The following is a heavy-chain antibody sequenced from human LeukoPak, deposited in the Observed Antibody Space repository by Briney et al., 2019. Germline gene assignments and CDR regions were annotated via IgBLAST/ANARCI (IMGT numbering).Heavy chain of an antibody. V-gene: IGHV1-8*02. CDR3: ARGPSRSRRPVDY. Sequence: GASVKVSCKASGYTFTGYYMHWVRQAPGQGLEWMGWMNPNSGNTGYAQKFQGRVTMTRNTSISTAYMELSSLRSEDTAVYYCARGPSRSRRPVDYWGQGTLVTVSS. CDR2: MNPNSGNT. J-gene: IGHJ4*02. CDR1: GYTFTGYY.